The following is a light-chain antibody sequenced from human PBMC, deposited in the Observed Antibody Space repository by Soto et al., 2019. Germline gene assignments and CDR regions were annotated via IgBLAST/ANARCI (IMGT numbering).Light chain of an antibody. CDR2: DAS. CDR1: QGITSG. J-gene: IGKJ3*01. Sequence: AIQLTQSPSSLSASVGDRVTITCRASQGITSGLAWYQQKPGKAPRLLIYDASSLKSGVPSRFSGGGSGTDFTLTISSLQQEDFATYYCQQFNSYTGITFGPGTKVDIK. V-gene: IGKV1-13*02. CDR3: QQFNSYTGIT.